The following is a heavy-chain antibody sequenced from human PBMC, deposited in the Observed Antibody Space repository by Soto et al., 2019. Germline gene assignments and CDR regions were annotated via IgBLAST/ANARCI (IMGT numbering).Heavy chain of an antibody. J-gene: IGHJ6*02. CDR3: AREERVIAAAGTYYYYGMDV. CDR2: IYHSGST. Sequence: SETLSLTCAVSGYSISSGYYWGWIRQPPGKGLEWIGSIYHSGSTYYNPSLKSRVTISVDTSKNQFSLKLSSVTAADTAVYYCAREERVIAAAGTYYYYGMDVWGQGTTVTVSS. V-gene: IGHV4-38-2*02. CDR1: GYSISSGYY. D-gene: IGHD6-13*01.